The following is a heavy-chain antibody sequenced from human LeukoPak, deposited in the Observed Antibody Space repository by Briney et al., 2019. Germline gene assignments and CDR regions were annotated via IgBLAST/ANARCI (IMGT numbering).Heavy chain of an antibody. J-gene: IGHJ4*02. CDR2: IYYSGST. CDR1: GGSFSGYY. Sequence: SETLSLTCAVYGGSFSGYYWGWIRQPPGKGLEWIGSIYYSGSTYYNPSLKSRVTISVDTSKNQFSLKLSSVTAADTAVYYCARVGWTDIVVVPAAYFDYWGQGTLVTVSS. CDR3: ARVGWTDIVVVPAAYFDY. D-gene: IGHD2-2*01. V-gene: IGHV4-34*01.